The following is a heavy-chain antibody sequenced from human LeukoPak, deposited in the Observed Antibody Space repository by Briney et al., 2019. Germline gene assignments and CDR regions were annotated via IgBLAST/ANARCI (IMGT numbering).Heavy chain of an antibody. CDR2: SYYSGST. D-gene: IGHD5-18*01. CDR1: GGSISSYY. Sequence: PSETLSLTCTVSGGSISSYYWSWIRQPPGKGLEWIWYSYYSGSTNYIPSLKRRVTISVDTPKNQFSLKLSSVTAADTAVYYCARSEYSYGADAFDIWGQGTMVTVSS. V-gene: IGHV4-59*01. J-gene: IGHJ3*02. CDR3: ARSEYSYGADAFDI.